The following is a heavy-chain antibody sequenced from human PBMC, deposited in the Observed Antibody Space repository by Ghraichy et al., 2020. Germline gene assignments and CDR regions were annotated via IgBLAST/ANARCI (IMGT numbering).Heavy chain of an antibody. J-gene: IGHJ4*02. D-gene: IGHD5-18*01. CDR1: GGSISSSSFY. V-gene: IGHV4-39*01. CDR2: IFYSGST. CDR3: ARIVDTARVTDYYEY. Sequence: SETLSLTCTVSGGSISSSSFYWGWIRQPPGKGLEWIGNIFYSGSTYYNPSLKSRVTISVDTSKNQFSLKLSSVTAADTAVYFWARIVDTARVTDYYEYWGQGTLVTVSS.